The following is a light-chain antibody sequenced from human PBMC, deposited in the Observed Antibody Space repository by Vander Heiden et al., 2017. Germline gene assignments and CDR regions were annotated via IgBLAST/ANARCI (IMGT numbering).Light chain of an antibody. V-gene: IGKV1-5*03. CDR1: QSISSW. Sequence: IQMTQSPSTLSASVGDRVTITCRASQSISSWLAWYQQNPVKAPKLLIYKASSLESGVPSRFSGSGSGTEFTLTISSLQPADFAAYYCQQYYSYPFTFGHGTKVDIK. CDR3: QQYYSYPFT. CDR2: KAS. J-gene: IGKJ3*01.